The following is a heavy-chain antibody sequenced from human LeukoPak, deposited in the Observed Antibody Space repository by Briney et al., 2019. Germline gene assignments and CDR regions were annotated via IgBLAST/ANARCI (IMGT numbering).Heavy chain of an antibody. V-gene: IGHV1-8*01. Sequence: ASVKVSCKASGYTFTSYDINWVRQATGQGLEWMGWTNPNSGNTGYAQKFQGRVIMTRNTSISTAYMELSSLRSEDTAMYYCARSKTRPSVQDFDIWGQGTTVTVSS. J-gene: IGHJ3*02. CDR2: TNPNSGNT. CDR1: GYTFTSYD. D-gene: IGHD6-6*01. CDR3: ARSKTRPSVQDFDI.